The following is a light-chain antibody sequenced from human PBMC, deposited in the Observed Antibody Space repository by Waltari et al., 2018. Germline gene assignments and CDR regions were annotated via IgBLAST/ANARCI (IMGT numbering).Light chain of an antibody. CDR2: EVS. J-gene: IGLJ2*01. Sequence: QSALTQPPSASGSPGQSVTISCTGTSSDVGGHNHVSWYQQHPGKAPQLMIYEVSKRPSGGPDRFSGSKSGNTASLTVSGLQAEDEADYYCSSYAGSNNVVFGGGTKLTVL. CDR1: SSDVGGHNH. CDR3: SSYAGSNNVV. V-gene: IGLV2-8*01.